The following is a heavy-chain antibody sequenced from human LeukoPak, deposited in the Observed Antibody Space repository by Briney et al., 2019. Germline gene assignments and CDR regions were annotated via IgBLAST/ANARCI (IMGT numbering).Heavy chain of an antibody. CDR2: ISSSGSTI. CDR1: GFTFSSYE. D-gene: IGHD6-6*01. CDR3: ARDGGSSSSPFDY. J-gene: IGHJ4*02. Sequence: PGGSLSLSCAASGFTFSSYEMNWVRQAPGKGLEWVSYISSSGSTIYYADSVKGRFTISRDNAKNSLYLQMNSLRAEDTAVYYCARDGGSSSSPFDYWGQGTLVTVSS. V-gene: IGHV3-48*03.